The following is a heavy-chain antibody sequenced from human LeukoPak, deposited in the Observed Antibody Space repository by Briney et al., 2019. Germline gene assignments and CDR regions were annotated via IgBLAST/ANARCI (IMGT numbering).Heavy chain of an antibody. J-gene: IGHJ6*03. V-gene: IGHV3-11*04. D-gene: IGHD3-10*01. CDR3: ASAPTYYYGSGSSYYYYMDV. Sequence: SGGSLRLSCAASGFTFSDYYMSWIRQAPGKGLEWVSYISSSGSTIYYADSVKGRFTISRDNAKNSLYLQMNSLRAEDTAVYYCASAPTYYYGSGSSYYYYMDVWGKGITVTVSS. CDR1: GFTFSDYY. CDR2: ISSSGSTI.